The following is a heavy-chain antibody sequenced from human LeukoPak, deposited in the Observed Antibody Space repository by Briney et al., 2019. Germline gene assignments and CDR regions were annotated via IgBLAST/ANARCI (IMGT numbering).Heavy chain of an antibody. CDR2: MNPNSGNT. D-gene: IGHD2-15*01. J-gene: IGHJ4*02. CDR3: ARVGRGSAPYFDY. V-gene: IGHV1-8*02. Sequence: GASVKVSCKASGYTFTGYYMHWVRQATGQGLEWMGWMNPNSGNTGYAQKFQGRVTMTRNTSISTAYMELSSLRSEDTAVYYCARVGRGSAPYFDYWGQGTLVTVSS. CDR1: GYTFTGYY.